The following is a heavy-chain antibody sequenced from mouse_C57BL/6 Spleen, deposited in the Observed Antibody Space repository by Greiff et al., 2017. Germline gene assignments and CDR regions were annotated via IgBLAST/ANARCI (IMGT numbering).Heavy chain of an antibody. J-gene: IGHJ4*01. V-gene: IGHV5-4*01. CDR2: ISDGGSYT. CDR1: GFTFSSYA. Sequence: EVQLQESGGGLVKPGGSLKLSCAASGFTFSSYAMSWVRQTPEKRLEWVATISDGGSYTYYPDNVKGRFTISRDNAKNNLYLQMSHLKSEDTAMYYCASVPVSGAMDYWGQGTSVTVSS. D-gene: IGHD2-5*01. CDR3: ASVPVSGAMDY.